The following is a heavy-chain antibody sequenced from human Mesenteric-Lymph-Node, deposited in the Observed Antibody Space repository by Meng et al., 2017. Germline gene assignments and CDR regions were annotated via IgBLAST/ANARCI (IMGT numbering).Heavy chain of an antibody. Sequence: GESLKISCAASGFTFDDYGMSWVRQAPGKGLEWVSGINWNGGSTGYADSVKGRFTISRDNAKNSLYLQMNSLRAEDTAEYYCASDHGDYVGYYFDYWGQGTLVTVSS. CDR3: ASDHGDYVGYYFDY. D-gene: IGHD4-17*01. CDR1: GFTFDDYG. CDR2: INWNGGST. V-gene: IGHV3-20*04. J-gene: IGHJ4*02.